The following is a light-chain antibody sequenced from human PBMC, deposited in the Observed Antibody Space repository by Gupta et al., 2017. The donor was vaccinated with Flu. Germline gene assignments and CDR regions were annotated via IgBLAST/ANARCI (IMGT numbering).Light chain of an antibody. CDR1: SGSIASNY. CDR2: EDN. CDR3: QSYEV. Sequence: NFMLTQPHSVSESPGKTVTISCTRSSGSIASNYVQWYQQRPGTSPTTVIYEDNQRPSGVPDRFSGSSDSSSNAASLTISGLKTEDEADYYCQSYEVFGGGTKLTVL. V-gene: IGLV6-57*01. J-gene: IGLJ3*02.